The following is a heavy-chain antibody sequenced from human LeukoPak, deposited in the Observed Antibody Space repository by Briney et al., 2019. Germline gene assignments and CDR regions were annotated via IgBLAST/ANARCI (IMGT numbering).Heavy chain of an antibody. D-gene: IGHD6-19*01. Sequence: PSETLSLTCTVSGGSISSSSYYWGWLRQPPGKGLEWYGSIYYSGSTYYNPSLKSRATISVDTSKNQFSLKLSSVTAADTAVYYCARGGWLVRVYYYYMNVWGKGTTVTVSS. V-gene: IGHV4-39*07. J-gene: IGHJ6*03. CDR2: IYYSGST. CDR3: ARGGWLVRVYYYYMNV. CDR1: GGSISSSSYY.